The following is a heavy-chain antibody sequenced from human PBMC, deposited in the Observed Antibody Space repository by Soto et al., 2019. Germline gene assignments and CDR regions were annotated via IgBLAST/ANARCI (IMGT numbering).Heavy chain of an antibody. D-gene: IGHD5-18*01. Sequence: SETLSLTCTVSGGSISSGGYYWSWIRQHPGKGLEWIGYIYYSGSTYYNPSLKSRVTISVDTSKNQFSLKLSSVTAADTAVYYCARDPDVDTAMVGAFDIWGQGTMVTVSS. CDR1: GGSISSGGYY. CDR3: ARDPDVDTAMVGAFDI. CDR2: IYYSGST. J-gene: IGHJ3*02. V-gene: IGHV4-31*03.